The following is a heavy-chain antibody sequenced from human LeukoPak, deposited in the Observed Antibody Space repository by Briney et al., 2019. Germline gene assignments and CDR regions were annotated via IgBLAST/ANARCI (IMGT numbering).Heavy chain of an antibody. CDR3: TKGQLWASGRAFDI. CDR1: GFTFSRYS. CDR2: VRDDGSST. J-gene: IGHJ3*02. Sequence: GGSLRLSCAASGFTFSRYSMNWVRQAPGKGLDWVAFVRDDGSSTNYTATVKGRFTTSRDNSKNTLYLQMNNLRPEDTAVYYCTKGQLWASGRAFDIWGEGTMVTVSS. D-gene: IGHD3-16*01. V-gene: IGHV3-30*02.